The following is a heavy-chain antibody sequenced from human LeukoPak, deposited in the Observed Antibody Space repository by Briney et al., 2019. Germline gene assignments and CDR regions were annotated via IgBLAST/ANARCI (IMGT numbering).Heavy chain of an antibody. V-gene: IGHV5-10-1*01. D-gene: IGHD6-19*01. Sequence: GESLKISCKGSGYSFTSYWITWVRQVPGKGLEWMGNIDPSDSYTNYSPSFQGHVTISADKSISTAYLQWSSLKASDTAIYYCARHRTGCSSGRYDYWGQGTLVTVSA. J-gene: IGHJ4*02. CDR1: GYSFTSYW. CDR3: ARHRTGCSSGRYDY. CDR2: IDPSDSYT.